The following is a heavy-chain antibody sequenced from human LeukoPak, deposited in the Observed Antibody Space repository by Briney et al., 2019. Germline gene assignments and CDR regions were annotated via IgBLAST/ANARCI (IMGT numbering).Heavy chain of an antibody. J-gene: IGHJ6*03. CDR2: ISGSGGGT. Sequence: PGGSLRLSCAASGFTFSNYAMRWVRQAPGKGLEWVSSISGSGGGTFYADSVKGRFTISRDNSKNTLYPQMNSLRVEDTAVYYCAKAPRFGDHATEYYYYYMHVWGKGTTVTVSS. V-gene: IGHV3-23*01. CDR3: AKAPRFGDHATEYYYYYMHV. D-gene: IGHD3-16*01. CDR1: GFTFSNYA.